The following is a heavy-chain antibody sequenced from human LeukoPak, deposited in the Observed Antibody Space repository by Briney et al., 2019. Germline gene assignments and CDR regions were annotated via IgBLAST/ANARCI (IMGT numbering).Heavy chain of an antibody. CDR2: ISGSGGST. D-gene: IGHD3-10*01. V-gene: IGHV3-23*01. J-gene: IGHJ6*03. CDR3: AREEITMVRGVMYYNMDV. Sequence: PGGSLRLSCAASGFTFSSYGMSWVRQAPGKGLEWVSAISGSGGSTYYADSVKGRFTISRDNAKNTVYLQMNRLRAEDTAVYYYAREEITMVRGVMYYNMDVWGKGTTVTVSS. CDR1: GFTFSSYG.